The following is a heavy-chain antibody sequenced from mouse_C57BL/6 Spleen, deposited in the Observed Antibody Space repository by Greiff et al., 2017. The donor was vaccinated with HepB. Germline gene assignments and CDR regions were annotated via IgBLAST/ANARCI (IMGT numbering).Heavy chain of an antibody. V-gene: IGHV7-3*01. Sequence: EVKLVESGGGLVQPGGSLSLSCAASGFTFTDYYMSWVRQPPGKALEWLGFIRNKANGDTTEYSASVKGRFTISRDNSQSILYLQMNALRAEDSATYYCASEYGYDVWFAYWGQGTLVTVSA. CDR3: ASEYGYDVWFAY. CDR1: GFTFTDYY. D-gene: IGHD2-2*01. J-gene: IGHJ3*01. CDR2: IRNKANGDTT.